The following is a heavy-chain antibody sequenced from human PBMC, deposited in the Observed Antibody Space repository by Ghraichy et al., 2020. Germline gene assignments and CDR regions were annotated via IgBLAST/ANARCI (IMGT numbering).Heavy chain of an antibody. CDR2: ISSSSSYI. CDR3: ARDRGRSGFDP. Sequence: GESLNISCAASGFTFSSYSMNWVRQAPGKGLEWVSSISSSSSYIYYADSVKGRFTISRDNAKNSLYLQMNSLRAEDTAVYYCARDRGRSGFDPWGQGTLVTVSS. V-gene: IGHV3-21*01. J-gene: IGHJ5*02. CDR1: GFTFSSYS. D-gene: IGHD3-10*01.